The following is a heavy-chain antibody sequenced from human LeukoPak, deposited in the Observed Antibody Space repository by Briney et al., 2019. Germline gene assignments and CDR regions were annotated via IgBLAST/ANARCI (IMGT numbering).Heavy chain of an antibody. Sequence: ASVKVSCKASGYTFTGYYMHWVRQAPGRGLEWMGWINPNSGGTNYAQKFQGRVTMTRDTSISTAYMELSRLRSDDTAVYYCLLGSGSYYYYYYGMDVWGQGTTITVSS. V-gene: IGHV1-2*02. J-gene: IGHJ6*02. D-gene: IGHD3-10*02. CDR3: LLGSGSYYYYYYGMDV. CDR2: INPNSGGT. CDR1: GYTFTGYY.